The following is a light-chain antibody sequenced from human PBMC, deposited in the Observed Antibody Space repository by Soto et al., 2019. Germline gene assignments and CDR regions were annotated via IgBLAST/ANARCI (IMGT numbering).Light chain of an antibody. V-gene: IGLV1-47*01. CDR1: SSNIGSNY. J-gene: IGLJ3*02. CDR2: RAS. Sequence: QSVLTQPHSASGTPGQRVTISCSGSSSNIGSNYVYWYQQVPGTAPRLLMYRASQRPSGVPDRFSGSKSGTSASLAISGLRSEDEADYYCAAWDDTLKGRVFGGGTKLTVL. CDR3: AAWDDTLKGRV.